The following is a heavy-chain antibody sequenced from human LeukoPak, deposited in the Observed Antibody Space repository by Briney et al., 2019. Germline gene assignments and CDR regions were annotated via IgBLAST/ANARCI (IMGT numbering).Heavy chain of an antibody. CDR1: GDSISNFY. Sequence: PSETLSLTCSVSGDSISNFYWSWIRQPPGKGLEWIGYLYYNGRTSYNPSLRSRVTISVDTSKNHLSLRLSSVTAADTAVYYCARVYSNYVYYFDFWGQGNLVTVSS. D-gene: IGHD4-11*01. V-gene: IGHV4-59*01. CDR2: LYYNGRT. J-gene: IGHJ4*02. CDR3: ARVYSNYVYYFDF.